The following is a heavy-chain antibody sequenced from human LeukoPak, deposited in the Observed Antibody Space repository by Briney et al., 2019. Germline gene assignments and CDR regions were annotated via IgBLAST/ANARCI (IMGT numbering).Heavy chain of an antibody. V-gene: IGHV4-34*01. CDR3: ASGLQLWLLSYWFDP. CDR1: GGSFSGYY. Sequence: SETLSLTCAVYGGSFSGYYWSWIRQPPGKGLEWIGEINHSGSTNYNPSLKSRVTISVDTSKNQFSLKLSSVTAADTAVYYCASGLQLWLLSYWFDPWGQGTLVTVSS. D-gene: IGHD5-18*01. CDR2: INHSGST. J-gene: IGHJ5*02.